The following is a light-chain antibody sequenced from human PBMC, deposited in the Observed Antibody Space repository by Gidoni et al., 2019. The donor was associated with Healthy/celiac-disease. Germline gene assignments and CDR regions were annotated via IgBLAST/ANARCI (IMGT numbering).Light chain of an antibody. CDR3: SSYSSSSTLV. CDR2: DVT. CDR1: SRDVGGYNF. J-gene: IGLJ2*01. Sequence: QSALTQPASVSGSPGKSITISCTGTSRDVGGYNFLSWYQQHPGRAPKLIIYDVTNRPSGVSTRFSGSKSGNTASLTISGLQAEDEADYYCSSYSSSSTLVFGGGTKLTVL. V-gene: IGLV2-14*03.